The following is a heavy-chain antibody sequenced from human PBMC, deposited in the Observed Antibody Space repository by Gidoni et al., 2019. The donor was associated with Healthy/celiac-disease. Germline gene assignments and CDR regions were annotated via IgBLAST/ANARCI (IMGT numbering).Heavy chain of an antibody. D-gene: IGHD5-12*01. CDR3: ARVDGYT. V-gene: IGHV4-34*01. CDR2: INHSGSP. Sequence: QVQLQQWGAGLLKPSETLSLTCAVYGRSFRGYYWSWFPQPPGKGLEWIGEINHSGSPNYNPSLKSRVTISVDTSKNQFSLKLSSVTAADTAVYYCARVDGYTWGQGTLVTVSS. J-gene: IGHJ4*02. CDR1: GRSFRGYY.